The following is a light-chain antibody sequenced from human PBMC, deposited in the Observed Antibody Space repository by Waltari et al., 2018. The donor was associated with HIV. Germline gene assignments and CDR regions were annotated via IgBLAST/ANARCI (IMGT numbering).Light chain of an antibody. CDR3: QVWDSSSDHRGV. CDR1: NIGRKS. J-gene: IGLJ3*02. CDR2: EDS. Sequence: SYVLTQPPSVSVAPGQTARITCGGNNIGRKSVHWYQQKPGQAPVLVVYEDSDRPSGIPERFSGSNSGNTATLTISRVEAGDEADYFCQVWDSSSDHRGVFGGGTKLTVL. V-gene: IGLV3-21*02.